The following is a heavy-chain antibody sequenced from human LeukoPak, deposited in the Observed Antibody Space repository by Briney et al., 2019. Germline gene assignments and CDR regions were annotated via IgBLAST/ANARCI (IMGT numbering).Heavy chain of an antibody. D-gene: IGHD2-21*01. CDR3: AKDIQGSY. CDR1: GFSFNSAA. J-gene: IGHJ4*02. Sequence: GGSLRLSCAASGFSFNSAAMTWVRQAPGKGLEWVSVVSSSGANTYYADSVKGRFTISRDNSKNTVYLQMNSLRAEDTAIYYCAKDIQGSYWGQGTLVTVSS. CDR2: VSSSGANT. V-gene: IGHV3-23*01.